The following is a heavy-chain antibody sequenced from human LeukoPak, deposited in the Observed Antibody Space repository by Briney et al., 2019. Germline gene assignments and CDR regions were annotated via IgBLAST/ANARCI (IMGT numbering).Heavy chain of an antibody. V-gene: IGHV4-59*01. CDR2: IYYSGST. J-gene: IGHJ4*02. CDR3: ARAPGIAVAVTFDY. CDR1: GDSISSSY. D-gene: IGHD6-19*01. Sequence: SETLSLTCTVSGDSISSSYWSWIRQPPGKGLEWIGYIYYSGSTNYNPSLKSRVTISVDTSKNQFSLKLSSVTAADTAVYYCARAPGIAVAVTFDYWGQGTLVTVSS.